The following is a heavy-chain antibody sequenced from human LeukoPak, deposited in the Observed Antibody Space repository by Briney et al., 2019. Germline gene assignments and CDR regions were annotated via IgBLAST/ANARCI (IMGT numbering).Heavy chain of an antibody. D-gene: IGHD5-18*01. CDR3: ATSNVGYGLLSFDY. V-gene: IGHV1-24*01. Sequence: ASVKVSCKVSGYTLTELSMHWVRQAPGKGLEWMGGFDPEDGETIYAQKFQGRVTMTEDTSTDTAYMGLSSLRSEDTAVYYCATSNVGYGLLSFDYWGQGTLVTVSS. CDR2: FDPEDGET. J-gene: IGHJ4*02. CDR1: GYTLTELS.